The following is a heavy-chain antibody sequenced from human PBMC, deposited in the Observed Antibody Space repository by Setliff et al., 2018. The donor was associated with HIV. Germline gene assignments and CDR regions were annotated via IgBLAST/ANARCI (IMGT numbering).Heavy chain of an antibody. CDR1: GFTFSSYW. V-gene: IGHV3-7*01. CDR2: IKQDGSEL. CDR3: ATKPVASGAY. D-gene: IGHD1-26*01. Sequence: GGSLRLSCAASGFTFSSYWMSWVRQAPGKGLEWVANIKQDGSELYYLDSVKGRFTISRDNAKNSLYLQMNSLKAEDTAVYFCATKPVASGAYWGQGTLGTVS. J-gene: IGHJ4*02.